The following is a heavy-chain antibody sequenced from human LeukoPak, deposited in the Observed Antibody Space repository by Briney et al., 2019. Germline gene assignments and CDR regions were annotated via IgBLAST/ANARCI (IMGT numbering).Heavy chain of an antibody. Sequence: PGGSLRLSCAASGFTFSSYEMNWVRQAPGKGLEWVSYISSSGSTIYYADSVKGRFTISRDNAKNSLYLQMNSLRAEDTAVYYCARGYGSGSYYEKYGMDVWGQGTTVPSP. CDR1: GFTFSSYE. J-gene: IGHJ6*02. D-gene: IGHD3-10*01. CDR3: ARGYGSGSYYEKYGMDV. CDR2: ISSSGSTI. V-gene: IGHV3-48*03.